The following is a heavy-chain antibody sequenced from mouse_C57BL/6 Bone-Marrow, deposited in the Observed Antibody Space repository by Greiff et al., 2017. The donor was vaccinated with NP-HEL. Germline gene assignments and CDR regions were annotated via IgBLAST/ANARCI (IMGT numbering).Heavy chain of an antibody. V-gene: IGHV1-53*01. CDR1: GYTFTSYW. Sequence: QVQLQQSGTELVKPGASVKLSCKASGYTFTSYWMHWVKQRPGQGLEWIGNINPSNGGTNYNEKFKSKATLTVDKSSSTAYMQLSSLTSEDSAVYYCARLTLTVYAMDYWGQGTSVTVSS. CDR2: INPSNGGT. J-gene: IGHJ4*01. CDR3: ARLTLTVYAMDY. D-gene: IGHD4-1*01.